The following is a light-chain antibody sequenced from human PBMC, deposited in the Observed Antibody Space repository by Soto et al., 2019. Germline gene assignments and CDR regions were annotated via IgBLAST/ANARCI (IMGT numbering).Light chain of an antibody. J-gene: IGLJ3*02. CDR2: EDN. V-gene: IGLV6-57*01. Sequence: NFMLTQPHSVSESPGKTVIISCTRSSGSIASNYVQWYQQRPGSSPTTVIYEDNQRPSGVPDRFSGSIDSSSNSASLTISELETEDEAYYYWQSYDATNQVFGGGTKLTVL. CDR1: SGSIASNY. CDR3: QSYDATNQV.